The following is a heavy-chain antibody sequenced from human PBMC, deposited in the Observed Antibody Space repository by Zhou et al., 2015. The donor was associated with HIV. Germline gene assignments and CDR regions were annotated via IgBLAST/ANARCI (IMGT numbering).Heavy chain of an antibody. D-gene: IGHD3-22*01. V-gene: IGHV3-30*18. Sequence: QVQLVESGGGVVQPGRSLRLSCAASGFTFSSYGIHWVRQAPGKGLEWVAVILYDGSNKYYADSVKGRFTISRDNSKNTLYLQMNSLRAEDTAVYYCAKDWGGYYDGAFDIWGQGTMVTVSS. CDR3: AKDWGGYYDGAFDI. CDR2: ILYDGSNK. J-gene: IGHJ3*02. CDR1: GFTFSSYG.